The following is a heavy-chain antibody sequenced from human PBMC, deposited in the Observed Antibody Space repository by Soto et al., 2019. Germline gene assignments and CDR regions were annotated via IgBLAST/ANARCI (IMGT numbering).Heavy chain of an antibody. D-gene: IGHD1-7*01. CDR1: GYTFTGYY. V-gene: IGHV1-2*02. CDR2: INPISGTT. J-gene: IGHJ4*02. CDR3: ARVPGLELLDY. Sequence: QVPLVQSGAEVKKPGASVKVSCKASGYTFTGYYIHWVRQAPGQGLECVGWINPISGTTNYVQKFQGRVTMTRDTSISTAYMELSRLTSDDTAVYYCARVPGLELLDYWGQGTLVTVSS.